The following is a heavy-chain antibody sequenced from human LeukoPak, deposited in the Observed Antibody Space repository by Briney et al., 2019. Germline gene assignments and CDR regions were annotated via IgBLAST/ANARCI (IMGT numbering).Heavy chain of an antibody. CDR1: GFTFSSYW. Sequence: GGSLRLSCAASGFTFSSYWMHWVRQAPGKGLVWVSRINSDGSSTSYADSVKGRFTISRDNAKNSLYLQMNSLRAEDTALYYCARTLYYYDSSGYYLNPVDYWGQGTLVTVSS. J-gene: IGHJ4*02. CDR2: INSDGSST. CDR3: ARTLYYYDSSGYYLNPVDY. V-gene: IGHV3-74*01. D-gene: IGHD3-22*01.